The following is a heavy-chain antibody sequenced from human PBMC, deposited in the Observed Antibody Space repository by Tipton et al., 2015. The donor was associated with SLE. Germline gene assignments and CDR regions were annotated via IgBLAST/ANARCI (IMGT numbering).Heavy chain of an antibody. CDR2: ISWNSGSV. V-gene: IGHV3-9*01. J-gene: IGHJ4*02. Sequence: SLRLSCAASGLTFDDYAMHWVRQAPGKGLEWVSGISWNSGSVGYADSVKGRFTISRDNAKNSLYLQMNSLRAEDTALYYCAKDRGGGIAAAGDYWGQGTLVTVSS. CDR3: AKDRGGGIAAAGDY. CDR1: GLTFDDYA. D-gene: IGHD6-13*01.